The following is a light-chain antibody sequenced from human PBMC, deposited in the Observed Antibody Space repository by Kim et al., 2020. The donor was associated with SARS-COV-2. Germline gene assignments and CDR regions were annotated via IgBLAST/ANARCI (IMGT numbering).Light chain of an antibody. Sequence: SISISCTGTSSVVGGYNYVSWYQQHPGTAPKLMIYDVTQRRSGVSNRVSGSKSGTTVSLTISGVQAEDEADCYCSSYTSSITWVFGGGTQLTVL. CDR1: SSVVGGYNY. CDR3: SSYTSSITWV. CDR2: DVT. J-gene: IGLJ3*02. V-gene: IGLV2-14*04.